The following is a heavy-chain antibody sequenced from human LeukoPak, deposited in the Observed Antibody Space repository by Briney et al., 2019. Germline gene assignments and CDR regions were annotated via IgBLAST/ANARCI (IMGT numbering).Heavy chain of an antibody. CDR1: GGSFSGYY. D-gene: IGHD6-13*01. CDR2: IYYSGST. CDR3: ARQPTSYYYYYMDV. Sequence: SETLSLTCAVYGGSFSGYYWGWIRQPPGKGLEWIGSIYYSGSTYYNPSLKSRVTISVDTSKNQFSLKLSSVTAADTAVYYCARQPTSYYYYYMDVWGKGTTVTISS. J-gene: IGHJ6*03. V-gene: IGHV4-34*01.